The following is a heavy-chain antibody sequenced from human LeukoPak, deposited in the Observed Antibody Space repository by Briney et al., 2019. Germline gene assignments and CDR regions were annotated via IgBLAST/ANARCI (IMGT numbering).Heavy chain of an antibody. V-gene: IGHV3-15*05. Sequence: GGSLRLSCAASGITFSSYGMSWVRQAPGKGLEWVGRIKSKSDGGTTDYAAPVKGRFTISRDDSKNTLFLQVSSLKIEDTAVYYCTTVTLRPVGLWGQGTLVTVSS. CDR3: TTVTLRPVGL. J-gene: IGHJ4*02. CDR2: IKSKSDGGTT. D-gene: IGHD3-10*01. CDR1: GITFSSYG.